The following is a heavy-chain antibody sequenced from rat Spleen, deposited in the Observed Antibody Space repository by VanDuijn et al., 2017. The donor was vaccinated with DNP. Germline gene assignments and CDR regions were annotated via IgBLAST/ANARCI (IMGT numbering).Heavy chain of an antibody. CDR3: ATGGYYYSSYNYAGITPCDY. V-gene: IGHV5-19*01. CDR1: GFTFSNYG. Sequence: EVQLVESGGGLVQPGRSLKLSCAASGFTFSNYGMHWIRQAPTKGLEWVASISPSGGRTYYRDSVKGRFTISSDKAKRTLHLQMDSLRSEDTATYFCATGGYYYSSYNYAGITPCDYWGQGVMVTVSS. CDR2: ISPSGGRT. D-gene: IGHD1-2*01. J-gene: IGHJ2*01.